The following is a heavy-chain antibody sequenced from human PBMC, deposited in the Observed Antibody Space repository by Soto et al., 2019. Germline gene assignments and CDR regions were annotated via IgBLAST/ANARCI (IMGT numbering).Heavy chain of an antibody. J-gene: IGHJ5*02. Sequence: QVQLAQSGAEVKKPGASVKVSCKASGYPFTSYYLHWVRQAPGQGPEWMGRINVSDGSTRYAQNFQGRVTMPRDTSTTTVYMELSPLRSDDTAVYYCSREAAVAGTAFDHWGQGTLVTVSS. CDR2: INVSDGST. D-gene: IGHD6-19*01. CDR1: GYPFTSYY. V-gene: IGHV1-46*01. CDR3: SREAAVAGTAFDH.